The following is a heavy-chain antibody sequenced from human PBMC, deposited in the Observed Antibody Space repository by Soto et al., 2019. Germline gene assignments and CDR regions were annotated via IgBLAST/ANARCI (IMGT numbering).Heavy chain of an antibody. V-gene: IGHV3-21*01. D-gene: IGHD2-2*01. Sequence: EVQLVESGGGLVKPGGSLRLSCAASGFTFSSYSMNWVRQAPGKGLEWVSSISSSSSYIYYADSVKGRFTISRDNAKNSLYLQMNSLRAEDTAVYYCARVGPPNRYCSSTSCSGDYWGQGTLVTVSS. CDR3: ARVGPPNRYCSSTSCSGDY. J-gene: IGHJ4*02. CDR1: GFTFSSYS. CDR2: ISSSSSYI.